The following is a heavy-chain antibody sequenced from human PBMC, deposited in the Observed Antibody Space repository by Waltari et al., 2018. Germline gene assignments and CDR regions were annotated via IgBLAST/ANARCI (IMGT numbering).Heavy chain of an antibody. V-gene: IGHV1-2*02. J-gene: IGHJ4*01. CDR3: ARQYFYGSRGDEYYFDS. CDR1: GYGFSPYY. D-gene: IGHD3-10*01. CDR2: VNPNSGGT. Sequence: QVQLVQSGPEVQKPGASVKVSCKTSGYGFSPYYLHWGRQAPGQGLEWMGWVNPNSGGTNYAQKFQGRVTMTRDTSITTVYMELSRLRSDDTAILYCARQYFYGSRGDEYYFDSWGQGTLLTVSS.